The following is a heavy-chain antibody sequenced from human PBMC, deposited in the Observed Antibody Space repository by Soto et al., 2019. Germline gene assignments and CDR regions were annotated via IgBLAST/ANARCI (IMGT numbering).Heavy chain of an antibody. CDR3: VRGLRYSGMDV. CDR1: GGSFSAYY. D-gene: IGHD2-15*01. V-gene: IGHV4-34*01. CDR2: IDHSGST. J-gene: IGHJ6*02. Sequence: QVQLQQWGAGLLKPSETLSLTCAVNGGSFSAYYWTWIRQPPGRGLEWIGEIDHSGSTNYNPSLESRVTISIDTAKNRISLNVTSVTAADTAVYYCVRGLRYSGMDVWGQGTTVTVS.